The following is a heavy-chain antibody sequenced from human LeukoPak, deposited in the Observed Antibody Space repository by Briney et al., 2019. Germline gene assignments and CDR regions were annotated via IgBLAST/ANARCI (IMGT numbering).Heavy chain of an antibody. CDR3: ARSTVITVTTDTFDY. V-gene: IGHV4-39*01. Sequence: SQTLSLTCTVSGGSISSSSYYWGWIRQPPGKWLEWIGSIYYSGSTYYNPSLKSRVTISVDASKNQFSLKLSSVTAADTALYYCARSTVITVTTDTFDYWGQGTLVTVSS. D-gene: IGHD4-17*01. CDR2: IYYSGST. J-gene: IGHJ4*02. CDR1: GGSISSSSYY.